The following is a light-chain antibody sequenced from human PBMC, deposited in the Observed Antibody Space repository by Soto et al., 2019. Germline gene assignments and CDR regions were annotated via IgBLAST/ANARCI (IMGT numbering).Light chain of an antibody. J-gene: IGLJ2*01. CDR1: SSNIGSNT. CDR3: AAWDDSLNGPL. V-gene: IGLV1-44*01. CDR2: SNN. Sequence: QSVLTQPPSASGTPGQRVTISCSGSSSNIGSNTVNWYQQLPGTAPKLLIYSNNQRPSGVPDRFSGSKSGTSASLAISGLQSEDEADYHCAAWDDSLNGPLFGGGTKLTVL.